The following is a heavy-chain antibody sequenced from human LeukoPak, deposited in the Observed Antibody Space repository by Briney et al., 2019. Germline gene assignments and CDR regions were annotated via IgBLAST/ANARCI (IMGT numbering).Heavy chain of an antibody. Sequence: SETLSLTCIVSGGSISRYSWNWIRQSPGKGLEWVGYIAHSGTTSYKSSLKSRVTISVDTSKNQFSLNLSSVTAADTAVFYCARGHDYFDYWGQGTLVTVSS. CDR3: ARGHDYFDY. CDR2: IAHSGTT. J-gene: IGHJ4*02. CDR1: GGSISRYS. V-gene: IGHV4-59*12.